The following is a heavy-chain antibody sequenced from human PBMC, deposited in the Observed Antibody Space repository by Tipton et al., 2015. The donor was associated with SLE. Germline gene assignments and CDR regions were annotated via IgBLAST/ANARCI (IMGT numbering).Heavy chain of an antibody. CDR3: ARHRETIPTVTGAGAFDI. V-gene: IGHV4-39*07. CDR1: GGSISSSSYY. J-gene: IGHJ3*02. CDR2: IYYSGST. D-gene: IGHD5-12*01. Sequence: TLSLTCTVSGGSISSSSYYWGWIRQPPGKGLGWIGSIYYSGSTYYNPSLKSRVTISVDTSKNQFSLKLSSVTAADTAVYYCARHRETIPTVTGAGAFDIWGQGTMVTVSS.